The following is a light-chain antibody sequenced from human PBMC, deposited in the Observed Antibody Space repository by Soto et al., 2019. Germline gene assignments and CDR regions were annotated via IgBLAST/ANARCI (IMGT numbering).Light chain of an antibody. CDR1: QNVNSN. J-gene: IGKJ4*01. CDR3: QQYNNWPLT. Sequence: EIVMTQSPATLSVSPGERAALSCRASQNVNSNLAWYQQKPAQAPGLLIYGASTRATGIPARFSGSGSGTEFTLTISNLQSEDFAVYYCQQYNNWPLTFGGGTKVEIK. CDR2: GAS. V-gene: IGKV3-15*01.